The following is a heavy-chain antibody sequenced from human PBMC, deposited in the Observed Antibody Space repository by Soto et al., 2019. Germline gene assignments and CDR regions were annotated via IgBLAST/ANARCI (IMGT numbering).Heavy chain of an antibody. D-gene: IGHD3-10*02. Sequence: QVQLMQSGAEVKKPGASVKVSCKASGYTFTNYGISWVRQAPGQGLEWMGWINGYNGYTNYAQKFQGRVTMATDTTTRTAHKGPERPSLDGAGVLLMCGDRYEGADLRPRGQGTLVT. J-gene: IGHJ5*02. CDR1: GYTFTNYG. V-gene: IGHV1-18*01. CDR2: INGYNGYT. CDR3: CGDRYEGADLRP.